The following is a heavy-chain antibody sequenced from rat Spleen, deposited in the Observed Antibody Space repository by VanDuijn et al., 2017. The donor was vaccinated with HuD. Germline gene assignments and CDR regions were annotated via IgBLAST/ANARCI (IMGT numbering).Heavy chain of an antibody. J-gene: IGHJ3*01. CDR1: GFTFSGYW. CDR3: ATAGTRVSRFAY. CDR2: ISYEGSST. V-gene: IGHV5-58*01. Sequence: EVQLVETGGDLVQPGRSLKLSCVASGFTFSGYWMYWLRQAPGKGLEWVASISYEGSSTYYGDSVKGGLTISRNNAKSTLYLQMNSLRSEDTATYYCATAGTRVSRFAYWGQGTLVTVSS. D-gene: IGHD1-4*01.